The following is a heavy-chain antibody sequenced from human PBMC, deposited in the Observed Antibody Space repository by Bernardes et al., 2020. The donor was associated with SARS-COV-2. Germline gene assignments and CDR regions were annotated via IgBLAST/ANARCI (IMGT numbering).Heavy chain of an antibody. Sequence: SETLSLTCTVSGGSISSHYWSWIRQPPGKALEWIGYIYYTGGTNYNPSFRGRLTISLDTSNKQFFLRLTSVTTADTAVYYCARGGPLGAFDYWGQGTLAAVSS. D-gene: IGHD1-26*01. CDR1: GGSISSHY. V-gene: IGHV4-59*11. J-gene: IGHJ4*02. CDR2: IYYTGGT. CDR3: ARGGPLGAFDY.